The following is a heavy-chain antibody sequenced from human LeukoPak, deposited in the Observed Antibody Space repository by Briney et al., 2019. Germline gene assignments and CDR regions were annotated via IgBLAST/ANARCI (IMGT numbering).Heavy chain of an antibody. V-gene: IGHV3-23*01. J-gene: IGHJ2*01. Sequence: GGSLRLSCAASGFTFSSYAMSWVRQAPGKGLEWVSAISGSGGSTYYADSVKGRFTISRDNSKNTLYLQMNSLRAEDTAVYYCARVRAVAGIRYWYFDLWGRGTLVTVSS. CDR2: ISGSGGST. D-gene: IGHD6-19*01. CDR1: GFTFSSYA. CDR3: ARVRAVAGIRYWYFDL.